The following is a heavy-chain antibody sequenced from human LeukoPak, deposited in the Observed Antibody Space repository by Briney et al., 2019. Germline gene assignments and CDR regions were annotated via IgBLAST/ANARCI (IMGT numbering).Heavy chain of an antibody. Sequence: PGGSLRLSCAASGFTFDDYGMSWVRHAPGKGLEWVSGINWNGGSTGYADSVKGRFTISRDNAKNSLYLQMNSLRAEDTALYYCARDRLTGTTEAYWDYWGQGTLVTVSS. V-gene: IGHV3-20*04. CDR1: GFTFDDYG. CDR2: INWNGGST. J-gene: IGHJ4*02. D-gene: IGHD1-1*01. CDR3: ARDRLTGTTEAYWDY.